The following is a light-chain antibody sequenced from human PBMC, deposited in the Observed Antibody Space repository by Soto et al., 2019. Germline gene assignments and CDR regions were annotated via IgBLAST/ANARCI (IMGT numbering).Light chain of an antibody. CDR1: QSVGNN. Sequence: EIVLTQSPATLSVSPGERATLSCRASQSVGNNFAWYQQKPGQAPRLLIFATSTRATGVPARFSGSGSGTSCTLTSSSLQSEDFALYYCHQAGDWPLTFGGGVKVEIE. CDR3: HQAGDWPLT. V-gene: IGKV3-15*01. CDR2: ATS. J-gene: IGKJ4*01.